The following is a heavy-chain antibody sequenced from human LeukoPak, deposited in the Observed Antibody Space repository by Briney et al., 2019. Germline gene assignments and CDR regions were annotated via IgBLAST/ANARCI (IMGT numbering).Heavy chain of an antibody. J-gene: IGHJ5*02. CDR1: GFTFSNAW. CDR3: TAAGDFRSTLP. CDR2: IKSKTHGMTI. V-gene: IGHV3-15*01. D-gene: IGHD2-21*02. Sequence: GGSLRLSCAVSGFTFSNAWMSWVRQAAGEGLEWVVRIKSKTHGMTIDYAAPVKGRFTISRDDSKDTLYLQMNSLKTEDTAVYYCTAAGDFRSTLPWGQGTLVTVSS.